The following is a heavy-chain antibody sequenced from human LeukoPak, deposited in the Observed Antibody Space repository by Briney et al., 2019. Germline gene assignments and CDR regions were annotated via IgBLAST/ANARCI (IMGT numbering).Heavy chain of an antibody. CDR1: GYTFTSYA. CDR3: ARGYSYGSVYYYGMDV. D-gene: IGHD5-18*01. CDR2: ISGYNGNT. Sequence: ASVKVSCKASGYTFTSYAISWVRQAPGQGLEWMGWISGYNGNTKYAQKVQGRVTMTTDTSTGTAYMELRSLRSDDTAVYYCARGYSYGSVYYYGMDVWGQGTTVTVSS. V-gene: IGHV1-18*01. J-gene: IGHJ6*02.